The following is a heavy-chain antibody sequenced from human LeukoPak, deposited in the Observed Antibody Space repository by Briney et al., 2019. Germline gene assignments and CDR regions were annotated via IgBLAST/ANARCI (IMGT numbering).Heavy chain of an antibody. J-gene: IGHJ4*02. Sequence: ASVKVSCKASGYTFTRNTINWVRQAPGQGLEWMGWVNTNTGNPTYAQGFTGRFVFSSDTSVSTPYLQIGSLKAEDTAVYYCVTNFDSSGYFGYWGQGTLVTVSS. CDR2: VNTNTGNP. CDR3: VTNFDSSGYFGY. D-gene: IGHD3-22*01. CDR1: GYTFTRNT. V-gene: IGHV7-4-1*01.